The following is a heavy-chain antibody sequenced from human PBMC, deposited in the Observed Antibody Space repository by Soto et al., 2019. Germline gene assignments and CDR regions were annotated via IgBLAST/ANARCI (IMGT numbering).Heavy chain of an antibody. J-gene: IGHJ6*03. CDR2: IYYSGST. V-gene: IGHV4-39*01. D-gene: IGHD4-4*01. Sequence: QLQLQESGPGLVKPSETLSLTCTVSGGSISSSSYYWGWIRQPPGKGLEWIGSIYYSGSTYYNPSLKSRVTISVDTSKNQFSLKLSSVTAADTAVYYCASPGEVAADYSDYYYYYYMDVWGKGTTVTVSS. CDR3: ASPGEVAADYSDYYYYYYMDV. CDR1: GGSISSSSYY.